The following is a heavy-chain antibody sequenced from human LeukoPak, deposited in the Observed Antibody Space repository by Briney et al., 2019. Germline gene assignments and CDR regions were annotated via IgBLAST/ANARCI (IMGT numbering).Heavy chain of an antibody. CDR1: GFTFSAYG. J-gene: IGHJ4*02. Sequence: GGSLRLSCAASGFTFSAYGMHWVRQAPGRGLEWVAFIRFDGSNKYYADSVKGRFIISRDDSRNMLYLQMNSLRIEDTAVYYCASVPLWSGDLFIDYWGQGTPATVSS. CDR2: IRFDGSNK. CDR3: ASVPLWSGDLFIDY. D-gene: IGHD3-10*01. V-gene: IGHV3-30*02.